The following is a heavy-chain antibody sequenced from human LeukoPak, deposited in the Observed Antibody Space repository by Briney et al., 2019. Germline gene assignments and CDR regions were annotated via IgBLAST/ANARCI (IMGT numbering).Heavy chain of an antibody. CDR2: LSYIGST. CDR3: ARDLVTVTKGFDI. J-gene: IGHJ3*02. Sequence: PSDTLSLTCAVAADSVSRQYCTWIRQPPGKGMEWLGYLSYIGSTNYNPSLKSRVTISIDTSRNQFSLRLSSVTAADTAVYYCARDLVTVTKGFDIWGQGTRVSVSS. D-gene: IGHD4-17*01. CDR1: ADSVSRQY. V-gene: IGHV4-59*02.